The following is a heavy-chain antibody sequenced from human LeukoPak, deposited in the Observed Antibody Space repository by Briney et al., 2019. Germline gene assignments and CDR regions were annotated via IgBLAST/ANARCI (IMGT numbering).Heavy chain of an antibody. CDR2: NSLSGSTI. CDR3: AREASCSSTTCFFDY. D-gene: IGHD2-2*01. J-gene: IGHJ4*02. CDR1: GFNFSDFY. V-gene: IGHV3-11*01. Sequence: GGPLRLSCAASGFNFSDFYMSWIRQATGKGLEWLSSNSLSGSTITYAASVKGRVTVSRDNAKTSLFLQMNSLRADDTSVYYCAREASCSSTTCFFDYWGQGTLVTVSS.